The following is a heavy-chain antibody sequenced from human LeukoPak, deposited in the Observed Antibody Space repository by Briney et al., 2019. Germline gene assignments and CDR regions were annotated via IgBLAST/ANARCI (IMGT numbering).Heavy chain of an antibody. V-gene: IGHV1-18*01. D-gene: IGHD6-6*01. Sequence: GAVKVSCKASGYTLTSYGFIWGRQAPGRGLEWMGWISAYNGNTNYAQELQGRVTMTTDTSTSTAYMELTSLRSEDTAVYYCAREKQLQDWYFDLWGRGTLVTVSS. CDR1: GYTLTSYG. CDR3: AREKQLQDWYFDL. J-gene: IGHJ2*01. CDR2: ISAYNGNT.